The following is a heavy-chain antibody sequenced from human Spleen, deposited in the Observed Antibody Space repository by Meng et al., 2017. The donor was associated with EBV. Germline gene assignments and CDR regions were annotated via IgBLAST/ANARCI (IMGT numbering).Heavy chain of an antibody. D-gene: IGHD3-10*01. CDR1: GYTFTDYF. CDR2: INPNSGDT. Sequence: QVQLVQAGGEVTKPGASVKVSXKTAGYTFTDYFVHWVRQAPGQGLEWMGRINPNSGDTNYAQNFQGRVTMTRDTSISTAYMELSRLRSDDTAVYYCARGGYSYGSKWFDSWGQGSLVTVSS. CDR3: ARGGYSYGSKWFDS. V-gene: IGHV1-2*06. J-gene: IGHJ5*01.